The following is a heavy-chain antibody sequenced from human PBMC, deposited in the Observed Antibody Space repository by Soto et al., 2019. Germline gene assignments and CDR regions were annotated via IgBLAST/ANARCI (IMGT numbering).Heavy chain of an antibody. V-gene: IGHV4-30-4*01. Sequence: SETLSLTCTVSGGSISSGYYYWSWIRQPPGKGLEWIGYIYYSGSTYYNPSLKSRVTISVDTSKNQFSLKLSSVAAADTAVYYCARDLGYGSGSYSRGYYYGMDVWGQGTTVTV. J-gene: IGHJ6*02. CDR1: GGSISSGYYY. D-gene: IGHD3-10*01. CDR2: IYYSGST. CDR3: ARDLGYGSGSYSRGYYYGMDV.